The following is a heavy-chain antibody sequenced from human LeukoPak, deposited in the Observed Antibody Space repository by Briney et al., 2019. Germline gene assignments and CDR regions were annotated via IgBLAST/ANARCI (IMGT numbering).Heavy chain of an antibody. CDR3: ARTDSGWYY. Sequence: SETLSLTCTVSGGSISSSSYYWGWIRQPPGKGLEWIGSIYYSGSTNYNPSLRSRVTISVDKSKNQFSLKLNSVTAADTAVYYCARTDSGWYYWGQETLVTVSS. V-gene: IGHV4-39*07. CDR2: IYYSGST. CDR1: GGSISSSSYY. J-gene: IGHJ4*02. D-gene: IGHD6-19*01.